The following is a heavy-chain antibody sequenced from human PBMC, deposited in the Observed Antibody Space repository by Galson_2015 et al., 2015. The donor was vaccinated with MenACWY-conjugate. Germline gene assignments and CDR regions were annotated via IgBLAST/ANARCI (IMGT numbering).Heavy chain of an antibody. Sequence: SLRLSCAASGFTFGDYAMSWFRQAPGKGLGWVGFIRSKAYGGTTEYAASVKGRFTISRDDSKSIAYLQMNSLKTEDTAVYYCTSDISSGYSSGWYVIDGGTTFDYWGQGTLVTVSS. J-gene: IGHJ4*02. CDR1: GFTFGDYA. D-gene: IGHD6-19*01. CDR2: IRSKAYGGTT. V-gene: IGHV3-49*03. CDR3: TSDISSGYSSGWYVIDGGTTFDY.